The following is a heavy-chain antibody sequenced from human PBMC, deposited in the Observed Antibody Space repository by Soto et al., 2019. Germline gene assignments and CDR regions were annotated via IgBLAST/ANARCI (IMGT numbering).Heavy chain of an antibody. D-gene: IGHD2-21*01. CDR1: GYTFTNYY. CDR2: INPTGGST. V-gene: IGHV1-46*01. CDR3: ARHLAAGDL. Sequence: QVHLVQSGAEVKKPGASVKVSCKASGYTFTNYYIHWVRQAPGHGLAWMAIINPTGGSTNYAQKLQGRVTLTMDTSTSTVYMELSSLTSEDTAMYYCARHLAAGDLCGQGTLVTLSS. J-gene: IGHJ4*02.